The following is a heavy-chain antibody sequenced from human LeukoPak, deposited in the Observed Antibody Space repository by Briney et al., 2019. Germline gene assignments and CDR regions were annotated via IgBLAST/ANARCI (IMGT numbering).Heavy chain of an antibody. Sequence: SETLSLTCTVSGGSISSSSYYWGWLRQPPGKGLEWIGSIYYSGSTYYNPALKSRVTISVDTSKNHFSLKLGPGTAADTAVYYCASTVVRKRSLDPWGQGTLVTVSS. J-gene: IGHJ5*02. CDR2: IYYSGST. V-gene: IGHV4-39*02. CDR1: GGSISSSSYY. CDR3: ASTVVRKRSLDP. D-gene: IGHD4-23*01.